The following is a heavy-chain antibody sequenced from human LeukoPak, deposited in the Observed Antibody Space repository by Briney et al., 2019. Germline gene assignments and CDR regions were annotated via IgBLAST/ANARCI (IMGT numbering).Heavy chain of an antibody. Sequence: GGSLRLSCAASGFIFDDYAMHWVRQAPGKGLEWVSGLNWDSGTIHYADFVKGRFTISRDNAKNSLYPQMNGLRSEDTALYYCAKDVGHTHGSGSFHFDAWGQGTLVTVSS. CDR1: GFIFDDYA. J-gene: IGHJ4*02. CDR3: AKDVGHTHGSGSFHFDA. D-gene: IGHD3-10*01. CDR2: LNWDSGTI. V-gene: IGHV3-9*01.